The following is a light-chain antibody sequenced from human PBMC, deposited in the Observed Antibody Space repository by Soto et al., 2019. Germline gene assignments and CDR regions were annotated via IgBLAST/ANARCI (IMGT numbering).Light chain of an antibody. Sequence: AIQLTQSPSSLSASVGDRVTITCRASQGISSALAWYQQKPWKAPKLLIYDASSLQSGVPSRFSGSGSGTDFTLTISSLQPEDFATYYCQPFNNYLRTFGQGTMVDIK. CDR1: QGISSA. V-gene: IGKV1D-13*01. CDR2: DAS. J-gene: IGKJ1*01. CDR3: QPFNNYLRT.